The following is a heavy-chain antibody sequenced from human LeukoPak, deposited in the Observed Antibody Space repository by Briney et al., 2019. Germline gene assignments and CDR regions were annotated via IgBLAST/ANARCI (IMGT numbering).Heavy chain of an antibody. Sequence: KPSETLSLTCTVSGGSITGGDYFWSWIRQPPGKGLEWIGYIYSSGSTYYNPSLKSRLIISIGTSNMQFSLKLTSVTAADTAVYYCASLPGVAGAGLSPDWGQGTLVTVSS. V-gene: IGHV4-30-4*01. CDR1: GGSITGGDYF. CDR2: IYSSGST. J-gene: IGHJ4*02. CDR3: ASLPGVAGAGLSPD. D-gene: IGHD1-14*01.